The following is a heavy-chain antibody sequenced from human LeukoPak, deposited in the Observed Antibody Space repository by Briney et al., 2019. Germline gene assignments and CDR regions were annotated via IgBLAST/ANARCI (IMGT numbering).Heavy chain of an antibody. CDR3: TSAYGSGSQLDY. Sequence: ASVKVSCKVSGGYTLSELYMHWVRQAPGKGPEWMGRFDPEYGETIYAQRFQGRVTMTEDTSTDTAYMEMSSLRSEDTAVYYCTSAYGSGSQLDYWGQGTLVTVSS. D-gene: IGHD3-10*01. V-gene: IGHV1-24*01. CDR1: GGYTLSELY. CDR2: FDPEYGET. J-gene: IGHJ4*02.